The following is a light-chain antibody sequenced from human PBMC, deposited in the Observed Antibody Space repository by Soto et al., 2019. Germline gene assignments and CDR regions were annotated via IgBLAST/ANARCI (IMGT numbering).Light chain of an antibody. V-gene: IGKV3-20*01. CDR2: GAS. Sequence: EIVLTQSPGTLSLSPGERATLYCRASQSVGSNYLAWYQQKPGQAPRVLIYGASSRATGIPDRFSGSGSGADLTLTISRLEPEDFAVYYCQQYTTSPLTFGPGTKVDIK. J-gene: IGKJ3*01. CDR3: QQYTTSPLT. CDR1: QSVGSNY.